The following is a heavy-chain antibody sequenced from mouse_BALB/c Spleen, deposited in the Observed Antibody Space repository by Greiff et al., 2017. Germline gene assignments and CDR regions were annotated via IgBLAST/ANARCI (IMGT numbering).Heavy chain of an antibody. V-gene: IGHV1S81*02. CDR2: INPSNGRT. CDR1: GYTFTSYW. CDR3: AGCDYVFDY. J-gene: IGHJ2*01. Sequence: VQLQQPGAELVKPGASVKLSCKASGYTFTSYWMHWVKQRPGQGLEWIGEINPSNGRTNYNEKFKSKATLTVDKSSSTAYMQLSSLTSEDSAVYYCAGCDYVFDYGGQGTTLTVSS. D-gene: IGHD2-4*01.